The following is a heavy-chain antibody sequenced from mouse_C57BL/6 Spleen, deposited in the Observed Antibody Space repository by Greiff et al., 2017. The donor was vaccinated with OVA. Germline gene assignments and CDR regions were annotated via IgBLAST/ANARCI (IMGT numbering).Heavy chain of an antibody. CDR2: IYPGSGST. CDR3: AREGLRLSYWYFDV. Sequence: QVQLQQSGAELVKPGASVKMSCKASGYTFTSYWITWVKQRPGQGLEWIGDIYPGSGSTNYNEKFKSKATLTVDTSSSTAYMQLSSLTSEDSAVYYCAREGLRLSYWYFDVWGTGTTVTVSS. CDR1: GYTFTSYW. V-gene: IGHV1-55*01. D-gene: IGHD2-2*01. J-gene: IGHJ1*03.